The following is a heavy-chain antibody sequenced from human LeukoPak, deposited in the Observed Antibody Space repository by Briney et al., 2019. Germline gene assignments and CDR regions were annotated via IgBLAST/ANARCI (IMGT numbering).Heavy chain of an antibody. CDR3: ARDNNWGSTHY. Sequence: GGSLRLSCAASGFTFNTYAMHWVRQAPGKGLEWVAVIAYDGNNKYYADSVKGRFTVSRDNTKNTLYLQMNSLRAEDSAVYYCARDNNWGSTHYWGQGTLVTVSS. J-gene: IGHJ4*02. CDR2: IAYDGNNK. V-gene: IGHV3-30-3*01. CDR1: GFTFNTYA. D-gene: IGHD7-27*01.